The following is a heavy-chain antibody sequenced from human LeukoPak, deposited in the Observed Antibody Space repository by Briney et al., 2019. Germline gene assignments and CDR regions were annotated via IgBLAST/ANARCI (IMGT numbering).Heavy chain of an antibody. CDR3: ARDVGLVAGSYFDY. V-gene: IGHV3-48*03. J-gene: IGHJ4*02. CDR2: ISSSGSTI. Sequence: GGSLRLSCAAPGFTFSSYEMNWVRQAPGKGLEWVSYISSSGSTIYYADSVKGRLTISRDNAKNSLYLQMNSLRAEDTAVYYCARDVGLVAGSYFDYWGQGTLVTVSS. D-gene: IGHD6-19*01. CDR1: GFTFSSYE.